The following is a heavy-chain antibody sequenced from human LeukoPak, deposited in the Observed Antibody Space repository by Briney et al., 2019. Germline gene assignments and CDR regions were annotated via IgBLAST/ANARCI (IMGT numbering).Heavy chain of an antibody. Sequence: ASVKVSCKASGYTFSNYGITWVRQAPGQGLKWMGWISGYNGNTNFAQKLQGRVSMTTDTSTYTSDMELRSLRSDDTAVYYCARSLGDSSGYYPLPFDYWGQGTLVIVSS. CDR2: ISGYNGNT. D-gene: IGHD3-22*01. J-gene: IGHJ4*02. CDR3: ARSLGDSSGYYPLPFDY. CDR1: GYTFSNYG. V-gene: IGHV1-18*01.